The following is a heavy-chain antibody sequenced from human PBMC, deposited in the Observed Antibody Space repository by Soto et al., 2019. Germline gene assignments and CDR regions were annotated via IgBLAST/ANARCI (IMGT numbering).Heavy chain of an antibody. V-gene: IGHV1-18*01. J-gene: IGHJ6*02. CDR1: GYTFTSYC. Sequence: ASVKVSCKASGYTFTSYCISWVREAPGQGLEWMGWISAYNGNTNYAQKLQGRVTMTTDTSASTAYMELRSLRSDDTAVYYCARDHGSGSYRFFYYYYGMDVWGQGTTVTVSS. CDR2: ISAYNGNT. CDR3: ARDHGSGSYRFFYYYYGMDV. D-gene: IGHD3-10*01.